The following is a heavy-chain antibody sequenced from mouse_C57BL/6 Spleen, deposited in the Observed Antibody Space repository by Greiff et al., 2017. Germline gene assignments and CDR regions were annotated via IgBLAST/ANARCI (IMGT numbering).Heavy chain of an antibody. D-gene: IGHD1-1*01. J-gene: IGHJ2*01. V-gene: IGHV1-69*01. Sequence: VQLQQPGAELVMPGASVKLSCKASGYTFTSYWMHWVKQRPGQGLGWIGEIDPSDSYTNYNQKFKCKSTLTVDKSSSTAYMQLSSLTSEDSAVYYCARDYYGSSSCFDYWGQGTTLTVSS. CDR3: ARDYYGSSSCFDY. CDR2: IDPSDSYT. CDR1: GYTFTSYW.